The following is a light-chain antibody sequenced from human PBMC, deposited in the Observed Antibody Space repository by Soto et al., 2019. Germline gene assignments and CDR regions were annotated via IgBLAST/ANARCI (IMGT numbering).Light chain of an antibody. V-gene: IGKV1-5*03. CDR3: QHYNSYPYT. Sequence: DIQMTQSPSTLSASVGDRVTITCRASQTISTWLAWYQQRPGKAPNLLIYKASSLESGVSSRFSGSGSGTEFTFTISNLQPDDFATYYYQHYNSYPYTFGQGTKLEIK. CDR2: KAS. CDR1: QTISTW. J-gene: IGKJ2*01.